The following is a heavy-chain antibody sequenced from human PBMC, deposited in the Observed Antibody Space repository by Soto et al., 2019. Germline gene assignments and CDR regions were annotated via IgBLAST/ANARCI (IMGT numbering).Heavy chain of an antibody. CDR1: GYAFIKYG. CDR3: GRDDILLKGWHCDY. D-gene: IGHD6-19*01. CDR2: ISAYNGKT. V-gene: IGHV1-18*04. J-gene: IGHJ4*02. Sequence: QIQLVQSGAEVRKPGASVNVSCKASGYAFIKYGYSWVRQAPGQGLEWMGWISAYNGKTNYALRFQDRLTMNTDTSTSTAYMELRSLTSDDTAVYYCGRDDILLKGWHCDYWGQGTPVTVSS.